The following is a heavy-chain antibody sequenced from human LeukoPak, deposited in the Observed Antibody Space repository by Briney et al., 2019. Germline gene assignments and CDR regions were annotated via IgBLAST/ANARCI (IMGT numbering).Heavy chain of an antibody. V-gene: IGHV3-23*01. J-gene: IGHJ6*03. CDR2: TSGSGGST. D-gene: IGHD3-10*01. CDR1: GHTFSSYG. Sequence: GGSLRLSCAASGHTFSSYGMSWVRQAPGKGLEWVSGTSGSGGSTYYADSVKGRFTISRDNSKNTLYLQMNSLRAEDTAVYYCAKYGKGGGSYYNEYYYYYYMDVWGKGTTVTISS. CDR3: AKYGKGGGSYYNEYYYYYYMDV.